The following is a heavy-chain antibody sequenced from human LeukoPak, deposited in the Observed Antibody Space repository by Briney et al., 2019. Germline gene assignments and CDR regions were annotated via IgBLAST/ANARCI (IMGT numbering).Heavy chain of an antibody. CDR1: GASISSGSYY. Sequence: SETLSLTCTVSGASISSGSYYWSWIRQPAGKGLEWIGRVYTSGSTNYNPSLKSRVNISLDTSKNQFSLKLSSVTAADTAVYYCARDPPDVWGKGTTVTVSS. CDR3: ARDPPDV. V-gene: IGHV4-61*02. J-gene: IGHJ6*04. CDR2: VYTSGST.